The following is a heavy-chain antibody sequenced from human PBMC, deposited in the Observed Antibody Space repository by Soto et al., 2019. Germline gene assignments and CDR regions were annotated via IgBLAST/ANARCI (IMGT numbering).Heavy chain of an antibody. Sequence: VPLVESGGGLVQPGRSLRLSCAASGFTFDDYAMHWVRQAPGKGLEWVSGISWNSGSIGYADSVKGRFTISRDDAKNSLYLQTNSPRAENRALYYCSRGCLLLVERGTYCSQGTLFTVSS. CDR2: ISWNSGSI. D-gene: IGHD2-15*01. J-gene: IGHJ4*02. V-gene: IGHV3-9*01. CDR3: SRGCLLLVERGTY. CDR1: GFTFDDYA.